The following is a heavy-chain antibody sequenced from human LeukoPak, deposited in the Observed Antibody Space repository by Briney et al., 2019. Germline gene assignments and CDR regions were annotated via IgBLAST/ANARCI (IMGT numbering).Heavy chain of an antibody. V-gene: IGHV3-23*01. J-gene: IGHJ3*02. CDR3: ARRGPASDYYYKGGFDI. CDR2: ISHNGDTT. D-gene: IGHD3-22*01. CDR1: GLSFRDYA. Sequence: GGSLRLSCAASGLSFRDYAMSWVRQAPGKGLEWVSVISHNGDTTRYADSVKGRFTISRDNSKSTLYLQMNSLRADDTAEYYCARRGPASDYYYKGGFDIWGQGTMVTVSS.